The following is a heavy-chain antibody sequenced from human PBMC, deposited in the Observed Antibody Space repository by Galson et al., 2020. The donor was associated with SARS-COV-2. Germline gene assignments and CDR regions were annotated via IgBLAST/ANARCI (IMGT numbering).Heavy chain of an antibody. CDR1: GDSINSGNNY. J-gene: IGHJ4*02. CDR3: ARFPFLVMALDY. Sequence: SETLSLTCTVSGDSINSGNNYWGWIRQPPGKGLEWVGHIYYSVSTYYNPSLKSRVAISLDTSKSQFSLRLTSVTAADTAVYYCARFPFLVMALDYWGQGIPVNVSS. CDR2: IYYSVST. D-gene: IGHD3-9*01. V-gene: IGHV4-30-4*08.